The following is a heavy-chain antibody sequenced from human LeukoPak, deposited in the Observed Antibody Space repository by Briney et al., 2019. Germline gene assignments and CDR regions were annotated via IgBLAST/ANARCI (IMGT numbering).Heavy chain of an antibody. V-gene: IGHV1-69*13. Sequence: SVKVSCKASGGTFSSYAISWVRQAPGQGLEWMGGIVPIFGTANYAQKFQGRVTITADESTSTAYMELSSLRSEDTAVYYCARMELDYYDSSGYYYGAFDIWGQGTMVTVSS. CDR1: GGTFSSYA. CDR2: IVPIFGTA. J-gene: IGHJ3*02. CDR3: ARMELDYYDSSGYYYGAFDI. D-gene: IGHD3-22*01.